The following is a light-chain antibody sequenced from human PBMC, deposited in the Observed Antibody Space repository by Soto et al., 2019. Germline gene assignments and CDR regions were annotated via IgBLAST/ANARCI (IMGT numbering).Light chain of an antibody. CDR1: QSISNY. V-gene: IGKV1-39*01. Sequence: DIQMTQSPSSLSASVGDRVTITCRASQSISNYLNWYQQKPGKAPKVLISAASNLQSGVPSRFSGSGSGTDFTLTISSLQPEDFVVYYCQQSYNRPYTFGQGTKLEIK. J-gene: IGKJ2*01. CDR3: QQSYNRPYT. CDR2: AAS.